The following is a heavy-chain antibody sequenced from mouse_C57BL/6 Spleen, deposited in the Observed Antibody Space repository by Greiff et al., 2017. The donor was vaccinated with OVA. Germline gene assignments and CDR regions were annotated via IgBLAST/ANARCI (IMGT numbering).Heavy chain of an antibody. V-gene: IGHV5-16*01. D-gene: IGHD4-1*01. Sequence: EVHLVESEGGLVQPGSSMKLSCTASGFTFSDYYMAWVRQVPEKGLEWVANINYDGSSTYYLDSLKSRFIISRDNAKNMLYLQVSSLRSENTATYYGARAGTGTDYFDYWGQGTTLTVSS. CDR2: INYDGSST. J-gene: IGHJ2*01. CDR3: ARAGTGTDYFDY. CDR1: GFTFSDYY.